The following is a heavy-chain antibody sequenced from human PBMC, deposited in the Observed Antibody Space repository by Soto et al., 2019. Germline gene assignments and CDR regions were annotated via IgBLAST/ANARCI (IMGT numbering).Heavy chain of an antibody. CDR1: GYTFNIYG. Sequence: ASVKVSCKTSGYTFNIYGINWVRQAPGQGLEWMGWIKPHNGNTKYAQTLQDRLIMTTDTSTSTAYMELRSLRSDDTAVYYCARGLDGSGSYYTDYWGQGTLVTVSS. V-gene: IGHV1-18*01. J-gene: IGHJ4*02. CDR3: ARGLDGSGSYYTDY. CDR2: IKPHNGNT. D-gene: IGHD3-10*01.